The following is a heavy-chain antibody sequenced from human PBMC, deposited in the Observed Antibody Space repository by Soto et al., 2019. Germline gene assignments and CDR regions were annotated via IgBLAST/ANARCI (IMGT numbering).Heavy chain of an antibody. CDR1: GFTFSSYA. V-gene: IGHV3-23*01. Sequence: GGFLRLSCAASGFTFSSYAMSWVRQAPGKGLEWVSAISGSGGSTYYADSVKGRFTISRDNSKNTLYLQMNSLRAEDTAVYYCAKDGTSSGGSCSPFDYWGKGTLVTVSP. CDR2: ISGSGGST. CDR3: AKDGTSSGGSCSPFDY. J-gene: IGHJ4*02. D-gene: IGHD2-15*01.